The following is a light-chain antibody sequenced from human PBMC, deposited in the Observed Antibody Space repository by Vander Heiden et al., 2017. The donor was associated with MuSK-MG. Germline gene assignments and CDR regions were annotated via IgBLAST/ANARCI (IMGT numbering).Light chain of an antibody. CDR2: SDS. Sequence: QSVLTQPPSVSATPGQRVTISCSGSNSNIGSNTVAWYRQPPGTAPNLLFYSDSQRPAEVPDRFSVSTSGTSASLAISGLRAEDEASYYCASGDDSLNVVFGGGTKLTV. CDR3: ASGDDSLNVV. CDR1: NSNIGSNT. V-gene: IGLV1-44*01. J-gene: IGLJ2*01.